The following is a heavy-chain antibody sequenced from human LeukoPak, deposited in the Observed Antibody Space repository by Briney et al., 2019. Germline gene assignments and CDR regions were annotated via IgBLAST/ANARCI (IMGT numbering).Heavy chain of an antibody. V-gene: IGHV3-21*06. CDR1: GFTFSNYG. D-gene: IGHD3-10*01. CDR3: ARGRSITLLRGVAMSDGFDI. Sequence: GGSLRLSCEASGFTFSNYGMNWVRQAPGKGLEWVSFTDTSGNYIYYGDSVKGRFTISRGNARNLLFLQMNGLRAEDTAVYYCARGRSITLLRGVAMSDGFDIWGQGAMVAVSS. CDR2: TDTSGNYI. J-gene: IGHJ3*02.